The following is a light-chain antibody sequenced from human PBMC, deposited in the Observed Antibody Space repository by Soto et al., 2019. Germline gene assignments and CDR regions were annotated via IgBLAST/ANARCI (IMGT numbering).Light chain of an antibody. Sequence: DIQLTQSPSFLSASVGDRVTITCRASQGLSSDLAWYQQKPGKAPKLLIYAASTLQSGVPSRFSGSGSGTEFTLTISILQPEDFATYYCLQLNSYPITFGQGTRLEIK. V-gene: IGKV1-9*01. J-gene: IGKJ5*01. CDR3: LQLNSYPIT. CDR2: AAS. CDR1: QGLSSD.